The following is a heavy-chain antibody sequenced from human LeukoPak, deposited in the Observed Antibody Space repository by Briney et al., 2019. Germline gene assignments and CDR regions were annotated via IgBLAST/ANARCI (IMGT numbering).Heavy chain of an antibody. CDR3: ARARGSGSSSGVGWFDP. Sequence: ASVKVSCKASGYTFTSYYMHWVRQAPGQGLEWMGIINPSGGSTSYAQKFQGRVTMTRDTSTSTVYMELSRLRSDDTAVYYCARARGSGSSSGVGWFDPWGQGTLVTVSS. CDR2: INPSGGST. V-gene: IGHV1-46*01. J-gene: IGHJ5*02. D-gene: IGHD6-6*01. CDR1: GYTFTSYY.